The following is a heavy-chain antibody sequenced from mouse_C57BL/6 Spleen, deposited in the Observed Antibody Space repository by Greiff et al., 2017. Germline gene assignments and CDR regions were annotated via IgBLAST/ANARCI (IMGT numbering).Heavy chain of an antibody. Sequence: QVQLQQPGPELVKPGASVKISCKASGYAFSSSWMNWVKQRPGKGLEWIGRIYPGDGDTNYNGKFKGKATLTADKSSSTAYMQLSSLTSEDSAVYFCARFGYDVAGYWGQGTTLTVSS. D-gene: IGHD2-2*01. CDR2: IYPGDGDT. CDR3: ARFGYDVAGY. V-gene: IGHV1-82*01. CDR1: GYAFSSSW. J-gene: IGHJ2*01.